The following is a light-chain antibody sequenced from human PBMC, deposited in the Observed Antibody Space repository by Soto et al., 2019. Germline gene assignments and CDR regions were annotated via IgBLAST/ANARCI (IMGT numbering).Light chain of an antibody. CDR3: QQRSTWPIT. V-gene: IGKV3-11*01. Sequence: EVVLTQSPATLPLSPGEGATLSCRASQSISSDLAWYQQRPGQPPRLLISDASNRATGIPARFSGSGSGTEFTLTINSLEPEDFVVYYCQQRSTWPITFGQGTRLEIK. CDR2: DAS. CDR1: QSISSD. J-gene: IGKJ5*01.